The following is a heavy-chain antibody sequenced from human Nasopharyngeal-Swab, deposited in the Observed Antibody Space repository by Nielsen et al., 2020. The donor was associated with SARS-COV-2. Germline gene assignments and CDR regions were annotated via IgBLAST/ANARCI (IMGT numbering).Heavy chain of an antibody. J-gene: IGHJ4*02. CDR2: IYYSGST. CDR3: ARAGEDYGDYSYYFDY. Sequence: SETLSLTCTVSGGSISSGDYYWRWIRQPPGKGLEWIGYIYYSGSTYYNPSLKSRVTISVDTSKNQFSLKLSSVTAADTAVYYCARAGEDYGDYSYYFDYWGQGTLVTVSS. D-gene: IGHD4-17*01. CDR1: GGSISSGDYY. V-gene: IGHV4-30-4*01.